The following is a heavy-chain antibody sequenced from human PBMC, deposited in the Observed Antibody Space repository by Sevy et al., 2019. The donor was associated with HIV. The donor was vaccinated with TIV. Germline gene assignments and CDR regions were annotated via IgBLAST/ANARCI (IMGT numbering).Heavy chain of an antibody. V-gene: IGHV3-30*04. CDR3: ARDGSSGGLFLKDYYYFGMDV. CDR1: GFTFSSYA. Sequence: GGSLRLSCAASGFTFSSYAMHWVRQAPGKGLEWVAVISYDGNNKYHADSVKDRFTISRDNSKNTLYLQMNSLRAEDTAVYYCARDGSSGGLFLKDYYYFGMDVWGQGTTVTV. D-gene: IGHD3-16*01. J-gene: IGHJ6*02. CDR2: ISYDGNNK.